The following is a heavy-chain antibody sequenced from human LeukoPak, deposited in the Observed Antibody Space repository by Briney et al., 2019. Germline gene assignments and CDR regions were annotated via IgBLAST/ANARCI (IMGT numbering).Heavy chain of an antibody. CDR2: IYYTGST. CDR1: GGSMRGYY. Sequence: SETLSLPCTVSGGSMRGYYWSWIRQPPGKGLEWVGYIYYTGSTNYNPSLKSRVTISVDTSKNQFSLKLSSVTATDTAVYYCARRAGLWDAFDIWDQGTMVTVSS. J-gene: IGHJ3*02. D-gene: IGHD4/OR15-4a*01. CDR3: ARRAGLWDAFDI. V-gene: IGHV4-59*08.